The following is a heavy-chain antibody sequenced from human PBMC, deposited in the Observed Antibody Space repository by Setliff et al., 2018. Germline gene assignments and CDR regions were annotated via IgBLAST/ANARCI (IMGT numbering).Heavy chain of an antibody. CDR1: GFSFSSSW. CDR3: ARDVFDFRTGQAGP. D-gene: IGHD3-3*01. Sequence: LRLSCSASGFSFSSSWMAWVRQAPGQGLEWVADIRPDGSGNFYADAVRGRFTASRDNARNSLFLQMNSLSVEDTAMYYCARDVFDFRTGQAGPWGQGTLVTVSS. J-gene: IGHJ5*02. CDR2: IRPDGSGN. V-gene: IGHV3-7*01.